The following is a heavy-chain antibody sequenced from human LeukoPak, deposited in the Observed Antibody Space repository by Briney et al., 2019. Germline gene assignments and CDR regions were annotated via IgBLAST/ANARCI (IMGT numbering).Heavy chain of an antibody. CDR2: IDSSDSYT. V-gene: IGHV5-10-1*01. CDR3: ARRPKRSSWYYFDV. D-gene: IGHD6-13*01. Sequence: LGESLKIYCKGSGYSFTNYWISWVRQMPGKGLEWMGRIDSSDSYTNYSPSFQGHVTISADKSSSTAYLQWSSLKASDTAMYYGARRPKRSSWYYFDVWGQGTLCTVS. J-gene: IGHJ4*02. CDR1: GYSFTNYW.